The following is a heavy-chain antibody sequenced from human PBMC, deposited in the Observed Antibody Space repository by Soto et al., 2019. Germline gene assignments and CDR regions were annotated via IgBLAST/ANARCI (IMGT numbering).Heavy chain of an antibody. CDR3: VRITSSGWYGWNY. CDR2: IYYSAST. J-gene: IGHJ4*02. D-gene: IGHD6-19*01. Sequence: SETLSLTCTVSGGSISSSSYYWGWIRQPPGKGLEWIGSIYYSASTYYNPSLKSRVTTSVDTSKNQFSIKLSSVTAADTAVYYCVRITSSGWYGWNYWGQLTLVPVSS. CDR1: GGSISSSSYY. V-gene: IGHV4-39*01.